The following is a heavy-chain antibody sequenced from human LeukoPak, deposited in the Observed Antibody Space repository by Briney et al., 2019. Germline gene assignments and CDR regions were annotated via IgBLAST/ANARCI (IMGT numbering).Heavy chain of an antibody. J-gene: IGHJ4*02. CDR3: ARQSLAASGLDS. Sequence: GGSLRLSCAVSGFTFSAYNMHWVRQAPGKGLDWVAVVKDDGSYTSYAASVKGRFTISRDNSRNTVVLQMNSLSVDDTAIYYCARQSLAASGLDSWGQGMLVTVSS. D-gene: IGHD6-13*01. V-gene: IGHV3-30*04. CDR1: GFTFSAYN. CDR2: VKDDGSYT.